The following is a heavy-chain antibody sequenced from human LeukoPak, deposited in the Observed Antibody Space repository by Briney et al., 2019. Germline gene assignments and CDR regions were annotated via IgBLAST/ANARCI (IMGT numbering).Heavy chain of an antibody. CDR1: GFTFSSYG. CDR3: ARDGWF. V-gene: IGHV3-30*03. D-gene: IGHD3-10*01. J-gene: IGHJ4*02. CDR2: ISYDGSNK. Sequence: GGSLRLSCAASGFTFSSYGIHWVRQAPGKGLEWVAVISYDGSNKYYADSVKGRFTISRDNSKNTLYLQMNSLRAEDTAVYYCARDGWFWGQGTLVTVSS.